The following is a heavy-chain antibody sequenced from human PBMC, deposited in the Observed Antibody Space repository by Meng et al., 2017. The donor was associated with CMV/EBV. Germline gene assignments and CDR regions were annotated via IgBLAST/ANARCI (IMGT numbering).Heavy chain of an antibody. CDR3: ARALVDTAMVTPTYYYYGMDV. CDR1: GFTFSSYW. D-gene: IGHD5-18*01. V-gene: IGHV3-21*01. Sequence: GESLKISCAASGFTFSSYWMSWVRQAPGKGLEWVSSISSSSSYIYYADSVKGRFTISRDNAKNSLYLQMNSLRAEDTAVYYCARALVDTAMVTPTYYYYGMDVWGQGTTVTVSS. CDR2: ISSSSSYI. J-gene: IGHJ6*02.